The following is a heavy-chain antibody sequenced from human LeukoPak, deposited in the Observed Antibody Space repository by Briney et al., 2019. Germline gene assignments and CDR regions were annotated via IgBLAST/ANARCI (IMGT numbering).Heavy chain of an antibody. CDR2: IYSGGST. CDR1: GFTFSSYE. V-gene: IGHV3-66*02. J-gene: IGHJ4*02. D-gene: IGHD3-10*01. CDR3: ARTATLWFGEFPYFDY. Sequence: PGGSLRLSCAAPGFTFSSYEMSWVRQAPGKGLEWVSVIYSGGSTYYADSVKGRFTISRDNSKNTLYLQMNSLRAEDTAVYYCARTATLWFGEFPYFDYWGQGTLVTVSS.